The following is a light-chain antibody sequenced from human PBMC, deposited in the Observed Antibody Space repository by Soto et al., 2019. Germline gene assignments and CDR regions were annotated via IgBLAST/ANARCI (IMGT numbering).Light chain of an antibody. V-gene: IGKV1-39*01. CDR2: AAS. J-gene: IGKJ2*01. Sequence: DIQMTQSPSSLSASVGDRVTITCRASQSISSYLNWYQQKPGKAPKILIYAASSLQSGVPSRFSGSGSRTDFTLTISSLPPEDFATYYCQQSYSTPLYTFGQGTKLEIK. CDR1: QSISSY. CDR3: QQSYSTPLYT.